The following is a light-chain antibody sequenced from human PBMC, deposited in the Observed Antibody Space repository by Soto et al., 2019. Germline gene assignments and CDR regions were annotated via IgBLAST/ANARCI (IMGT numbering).Light chain of an antibody. J-gene: IGKJ1*01. CDR1: RSISSW. V-gene: IGKV1-5*03. CDR2: KAS. Sequence: DIQMTQTPSTLFASVGARVTITSRASRSISSWLAWFKQKPGKALRLRIYKASSLESGVPSRFSGSGSGTEFTLTISSLQPDDFATYYCQQYNSLWTFGQGTKVEIK. CDR3: QQYNSLWT.